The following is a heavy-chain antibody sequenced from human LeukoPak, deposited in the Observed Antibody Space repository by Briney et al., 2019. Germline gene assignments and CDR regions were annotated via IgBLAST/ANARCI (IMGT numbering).Heavy chain of an antibody. Sequence: GGSLRLSCAASGFTFSTYAMSWVRQPPGKGLEWVPAFSGSGGSTYYADSVKGRFTISRDNSKNTLYLQMNSLRVEDTAVYYCVKSSPPPFRYWGQGTLVTVSS. CDR2: FSGSGGST. CDR3: VKSSPPPFRY. CDR1: GFTFSTYA. V-gene: IGHV3-23*01. J-gene: IGHJ4*02.